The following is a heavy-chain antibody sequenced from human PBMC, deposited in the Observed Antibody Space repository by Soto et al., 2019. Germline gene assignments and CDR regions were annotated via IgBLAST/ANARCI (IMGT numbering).Heavy chain of an antibody. CDR3: ARTDNWNYVDSWFDP. CDR2: ISAYNGNT. J-gene: IGHJ5*02. D-gene: IGHD1-7*01. CDR1: GYTFTRYG. V-gene: IGHV1-18*01. Sequence: ASVKVSCKASGYTFTRYGISWVRQAPGQGLEWMGWISAYNGNTNYAQKLQGRVTMTTDTSTSTAYMELRSLRSDDTAVYYCARTDNWNYVDSWFDPLGQGTLVTGSS.